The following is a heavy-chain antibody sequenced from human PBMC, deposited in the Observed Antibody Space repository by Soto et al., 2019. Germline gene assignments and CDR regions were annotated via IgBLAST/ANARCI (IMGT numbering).Heavy chain of an antibody. J-gene: IGHJ4*02. Sequence: EVQLVESGGGLVQPGGSLRLSCAASGFTVSSVYMTWVRQAPWKGLELVSVITSGGSTYYADSVRGRFTISRDNSTNTLYLQMNSLRAEDTAVYYCARDILGGAYDFWHGGQGTLVTVSS. V-gene: IGHV3-66*01. D-gene: IGHD3-3*01. CDR2: ITSGGST. CDR3: ARDILGGAYDFWH. CDR1: GFTVSSVY.